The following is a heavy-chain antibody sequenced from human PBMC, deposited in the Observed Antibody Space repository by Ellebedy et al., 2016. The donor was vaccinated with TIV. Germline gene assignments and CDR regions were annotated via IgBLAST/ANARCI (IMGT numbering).Heavy chain of an antibody. CDR2: INHSGST. Sequence: SQTLSLTCAVYGGSFSGYYWSWIRQPPGKGLEWIGEINHSGSTNYNPSLKSRVTVSVDTSKNQFSLKLSSVTAADTAVYYCARIGYCSTASCSGAFDIWGQGTMVTVSS. J-gene: IGHJ3*02. D-gene: IGHD2-2*01. CDR3: ARIGYCSTASCSGAFDI. CDR1: GGSFSGYY. V-gene: IGHV4-34*01.